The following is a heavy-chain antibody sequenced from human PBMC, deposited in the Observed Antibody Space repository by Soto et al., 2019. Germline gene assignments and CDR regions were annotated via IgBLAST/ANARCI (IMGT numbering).Heavy chain of an antibody. J-gene: IGHJ6*02. Sequence: SVKVSCKASGGTFSSYAISWVRQAPGQGLEWMGGIIPIFGTANCAQKFQGRVTITADESTSTAYMELSSLRSEDTAVYCCARGAGSRTSPGMDVWGQGTTVTVSS. CDR2: IIPIFGTA. V-gene: IGHV1-69*13. CDR3: ARGAGSRTSPGMDV. CDR1: GGTFSSYA. D-gene: IGHD1-26*01.